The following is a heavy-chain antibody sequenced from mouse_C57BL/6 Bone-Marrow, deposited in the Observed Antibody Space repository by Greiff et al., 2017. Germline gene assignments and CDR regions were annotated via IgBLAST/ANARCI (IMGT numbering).Heavy chain of an antibody. V-gene: IGHV5-17*01. CDR1: GFTFSDYG. J-gene: IGHJ3*01. Sequence: EVHLVESGGGLVKPGGSLKLSCAASGFTFSDYGMHWVRQAPEKGLEWVAYISSGSSTIYYADTVKGRFTISRDNAKNTLFLQMTSLRSEDTAMYYCSNYYGSSPFAYWGQGTLVTVSA. CDR2: ISSGSSTI. D-gene: IGHD1-1*01. CDR3: SNYYGSSPFAY.